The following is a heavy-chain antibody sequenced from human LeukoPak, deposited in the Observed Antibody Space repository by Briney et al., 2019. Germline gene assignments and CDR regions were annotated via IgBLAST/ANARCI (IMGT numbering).Heavy chain of an antibody. V-gene: IGHV1-46*01. CDR3: ARGSATALRGVSY. CDR2: INPNGGST. D-gene: IGHD3-10*01. CDR1: GYTFTSYY. Sequence: GASVKVSCKASGYTFTSYYMHWVRQAPGQGLEWMGVINPNGGSTSYAQKFQGRVTMTTDTSTSTAYMELRCLRSDDTAVYYCARGSATALRGVSYWGQGTLVTVSS. J-gene: IGHJ4*02.